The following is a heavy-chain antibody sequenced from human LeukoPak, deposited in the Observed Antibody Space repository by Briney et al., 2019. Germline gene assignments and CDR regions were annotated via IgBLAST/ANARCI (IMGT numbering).Heavy chain of an antibody. V-gene: IGHV3-21*04. CDR2: ISSSGSTI. J-gene: IGHJ4*02. Sequence: NPGGSLRLSCAASGFTFSSYAMNWVRQAPGKGLEWVSAISSSGSTIYYADSVKGRFTISRDNAKNSLYLQMNSLRAEDTAVYYCARAQSLVTYWGQGTLVTVSS. D-gene: IGHD6-6*01. CDR3: ARAQSLVTY. CDR1: GFTFSSYA.